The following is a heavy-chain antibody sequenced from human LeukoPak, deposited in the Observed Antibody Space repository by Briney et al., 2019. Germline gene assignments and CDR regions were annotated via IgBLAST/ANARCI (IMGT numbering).Heavy chain of an antibody. CDR2: IYNSGST. V-gene: IGHV4-38-2*01. CDR1: GYSISSGYW. D-gene: IGHD6-13*01. CDR3: ARGYSSSWYDFDS. Sequence: SETLSLTCAVSGYSISSGYWWGWIRQPPGKALEWIASIYNSGSTYYNPSLKSRVTISVDTSKNQFSLMLRSLAAADTAVYYCARGYSSSWYDFDSWGQGTLVTVSS. J-gene: IGHJ4*02.